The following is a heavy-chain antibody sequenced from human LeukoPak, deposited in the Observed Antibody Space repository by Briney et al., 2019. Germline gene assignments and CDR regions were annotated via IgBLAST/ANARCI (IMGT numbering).Heavy chain of an antibody. CDR3: ARQRTVLTPGTSGYYGSGSYSIVYCLDY. CDR1: GYTFTSYG. J-gene: IGHJ4*02. D-gene: IGHD3-10*01. CDR2: IGAYNCNT. Sequence: ASVKVSCKGSGYTFTSYGSIWWRQAPGQALEWMGWIGAYNCNTNYAQKLQGRVTITTDTSTSTAHMELRSLRSDDTDVHYCARQRTVLTPGTSGYYGSGSYSIVYCLDYWGQGTLVTVSS. V-gene: IGHV1-18*04.